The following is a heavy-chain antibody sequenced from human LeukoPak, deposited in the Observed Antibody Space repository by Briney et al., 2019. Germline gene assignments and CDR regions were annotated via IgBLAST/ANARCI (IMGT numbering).Heavy chain of an antibody. J-gene: IGHJ4*02. D-gene: IGHD2-2*01. CDR2: ISAYNGNT. CDR3: CLVVVPAAVDY. CDR1: GYTFTSYG. V-gene: IGHV1-18*04. Sequence: ASVKVSCKASGYTFTSYGLSWVRQAPGQGLEWMGWISAYNGNTNYAQKLQGRVTMTTDTSTSTAYMELRSLRSDDTAVYYCCLVVVPAAVDYWGQGTLVTVSS.